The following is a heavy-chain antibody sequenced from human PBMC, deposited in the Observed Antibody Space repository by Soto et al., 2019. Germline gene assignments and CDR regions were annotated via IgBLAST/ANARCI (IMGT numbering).Heavy chain of an antibody. CDR3: GKSSDYYYMDV. CDR2: INPSGGST. CDR1: GYTFTSYY. V-gene: IGHV1-46*01. Sequence: PSVKVSCKASGYTFTSYYMHWVRQAPGQGLEWMGIINPSGGSTSYAQKFQGRVTMTRDTSTSTVYMELSSLRSEDTAVYYCGKSSDYYYMDVWGKGTTVTVSS. J-gene: IGHJ6*03.